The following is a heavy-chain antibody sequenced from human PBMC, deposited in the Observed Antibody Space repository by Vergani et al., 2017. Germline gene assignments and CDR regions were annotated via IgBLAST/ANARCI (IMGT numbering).Heavy chain of an antibody. CDR1: GFTFSSYG. V-gene: IGHV3-9*01. CDR2: ISWNSGSI. Sequence: EVQLVESGGGVVQPGRSLRLSCAASGFTFSSYGMHWVRQAPGKGLEWVSGISWNSGSIGYADSVKGRFTISRDNAKNSLYLQMNSLRVEDTALYYCARTGLNYGDALGDYWGQGTLVTVSS. D-gene: IGHD4-17*01. J-gene: IGHJ4*02. CDR3: ARTGLNYGDALGDY.